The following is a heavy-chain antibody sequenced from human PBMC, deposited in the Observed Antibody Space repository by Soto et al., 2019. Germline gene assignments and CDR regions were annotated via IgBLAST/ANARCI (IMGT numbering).Heavy chain of an antibody. Sequence: EVQLVESGGGLVKPGGSLRLSCAASGFTFSYYTMNWVRQAPGKGLEWVASISSSSSHKYSADSVRGRFTFSRDNANNSLYLQMNSLRAEDTVVYYCARLRSDGFDIWGQGTLVTVSS. CDR3: ARLRSDGFDI. J-gene: IGHJ3*02. V-gene: IGHV3-21*01. CDR2: ISSSSSHK. CDR1: GFTFSYYT. D-gene: IGHD4-17*01.